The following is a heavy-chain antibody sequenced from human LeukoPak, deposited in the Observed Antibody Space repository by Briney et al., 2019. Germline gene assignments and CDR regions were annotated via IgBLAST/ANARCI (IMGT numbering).Heavy chain of an antibody. CDR3: ARVSQQWLPLDY. Sequence: GGSLRLSCAASGSTVSSNYMSWVRQAPGKGLEWVSVIYSGGSTYYADSVKGRFTISRDNSENTLYLQMNSLRAEDTAVYYCARVSQQWLPLDYWGQGTLVTVSS. J-gene: IGHJ4*02. CDR1: GSTVSSNY. V-gene: IGHV3-66*01. D-gene: IGHD6-19*01. CDR2: IYSGGST.